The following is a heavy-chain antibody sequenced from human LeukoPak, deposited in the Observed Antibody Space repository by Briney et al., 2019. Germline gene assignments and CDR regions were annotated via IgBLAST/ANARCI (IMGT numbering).Heavy chain of an antibody. Sequence: PGGSLRLSCAASGFTFSSYGMHWVHQAPGKGLEWVAFIRYDGSNKYYADSVKGRFTISRDNSKNTLYLQMNSLRAEDTAVYYCARVTRGYGMDVWGQGTTVTVSS. CDR1: GFTFSSYG. CDR2: IRYDGSNK. V-gene: IGHV3-30*02. J-gene: IGHJ6*02. CDR3: ARVTRGYGMDV.